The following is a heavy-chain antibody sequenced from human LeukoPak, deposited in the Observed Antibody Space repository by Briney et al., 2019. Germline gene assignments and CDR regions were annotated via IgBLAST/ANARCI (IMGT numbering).Heavy chain of an antibody. J-gene: IGHJ4*02. V-gene: IGHV3-23*01. CDR3: ARTALEYYDFWSGYFSNYFDY. CDR2: ISNNGGYT. D-gene: IGHD3-3*01. CDR1: GFTFSSSA. Sequence: GGSLRLSCAASGFTFSSSAMSWVRQAPGKGLEWVSAISNNGGYTYYADSVQGRFTISRDNSKNTLYLQMNSLRAEDTAVYYCARTALEYYDFWSGYFSNYFDYWGQGILVTVSS.